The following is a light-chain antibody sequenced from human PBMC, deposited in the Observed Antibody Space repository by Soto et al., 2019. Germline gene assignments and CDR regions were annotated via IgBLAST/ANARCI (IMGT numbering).Light chain of an antibody. CDR1: SSDVGSYNL. V-gene: IGLV2-23*01. J-gene: IGLJ1*01. CDR2: GGT. Sequence: QSVLTQPASVSGSPGQSITISCTGTSSDVGSYNLVSWYQQHPGEAPKLMIYGGTKRPSGVSNRFSGSKSGNTASLTISGLQAEDEADYYCCSYAGITTFHVLRTGTKVSVL. CDR3: CSYAGITTFHV.